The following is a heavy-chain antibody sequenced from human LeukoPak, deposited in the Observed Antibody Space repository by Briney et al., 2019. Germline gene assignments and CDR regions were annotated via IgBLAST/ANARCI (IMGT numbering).Heavy chain of an antibody. D-gene: IGHD2-2*01. J-gene: IGHJ5*02. CDR2: IYYSGST. Sequence: SETLSLTCTVSGGSISSGGYYWSWIRQHPGKGLEWIGYIYYSGSTYYNPSLKSRVTISVDTSKNQFSLKLSSVTAADTAVYYCPRGLLNCSSTSCYSNWFDPWGQGTLVTVSS. CDR3: PRGLLNCSSTSCYSNWFDP. CDR1: GGSISSGGYY. V-gene: IGHV4-31*03.